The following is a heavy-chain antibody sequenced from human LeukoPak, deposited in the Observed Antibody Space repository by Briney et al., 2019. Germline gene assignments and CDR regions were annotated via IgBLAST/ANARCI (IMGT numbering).Heavy chain of an antibody. CDR2: IYYSGST. CDR3: ARHMDCTNGVCQGRYYDY. D-gene: IGHD2-8*01. V-gene: IGHV4-59*08. Sequence: SETLSLTCTVSGGSISSYYWSWIRQPPGKGLEWIGYIYYSGSTKYNPSLKSRVTISVDTSKNQFSPKLSSVTAADTAVYYCARHMDCTNGVCQGRYYDYWGQGTLVTVSS. CDR1: GGSISSYY. J-gene: IGHJ4*02.